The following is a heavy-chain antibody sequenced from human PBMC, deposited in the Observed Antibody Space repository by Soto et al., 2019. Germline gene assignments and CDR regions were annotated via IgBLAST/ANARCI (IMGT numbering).Heavy chain of an antibody. D-gene: IGHD3-3*01. CDR1: GYTFTSYA. CDR2: INAGNGNT. CDR3: ARGGVTIFGVVIRYNWFDP. Sequence: ASVKVSCKASGYTFTSYAMHWVRQAPXQRLEWMGWINAGNGNTKYSQKFQGRVTITRDTSASTAYMELSSLRSEDTAVYYCARGGVTIFGVVIRYNWFDPWGQGTLVTVSS. J-gene: IGHJ5*02. V-gene: IGHV1-3*01.